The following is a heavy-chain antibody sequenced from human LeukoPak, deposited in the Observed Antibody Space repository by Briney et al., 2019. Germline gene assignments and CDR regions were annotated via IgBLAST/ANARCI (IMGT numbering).Heavy chain of an antibody. CDR2: IRSKAYGGTT. CDR3: TRDGRAYCSGGSCYSDAFDI. Sequence: GRSLRLSCTASGFTFGDYAMSWFCQAPGKGLEWVGFIRSKAYGGTTEYAASVKGRFTISRDDSKSIAYLQMNSLKTEDTAVYYCTRDGRAYCSGGSCYSDAFDIWGQGTMVTVSS. J-gene: IGHJ3*02. CDR1: GFTFGDYA. D-gene: IGHD2-15*01. V-gene: IGHV3-49*03.